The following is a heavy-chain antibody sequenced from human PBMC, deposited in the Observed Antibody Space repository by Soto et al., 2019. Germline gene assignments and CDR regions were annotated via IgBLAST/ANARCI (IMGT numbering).Heavy chain of an antibody. CDR3: ARAHTMMILDRFDP. Sequence: WSLRLSCAASGFKFRNYAIHWVRQAPGKGLEWLAVIWFDGSKKYYADSVKGRFTISRDNSKNTVYLDMNSLTADDSGVFYCARAHTMMILDRFDPWGHGTLVTVYS. D-gene: IGHD3-22*01. V-gene: IGHV3-33*01. J-gene: IGHJ5*02. CDR1: GFKFRNYA. CDR2: IWFDGSKK.